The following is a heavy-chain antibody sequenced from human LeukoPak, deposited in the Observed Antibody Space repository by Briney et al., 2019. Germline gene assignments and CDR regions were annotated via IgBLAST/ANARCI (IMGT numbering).Heavy chain of an antibody. J-gene: IGHJ6*03. V-gene: IGHV3-23*01. D-gene: IGHD3-3*01. CDR1: RFTFSSYA. CDR2: ISGSGGTT. Sequence: GGSLRLSCAVFRFTFSSYAMSWVRQAPGKGLKWVSAISGSGGTTYYADSVKGRFTISRDDSKNTLYLQMNSLRAEDTAVYYCAKDGSYYDFWSGYPSNYMDVWAKGPRSPSP. CDR3: AKDGSYYDFWSGYPSNYMDV.